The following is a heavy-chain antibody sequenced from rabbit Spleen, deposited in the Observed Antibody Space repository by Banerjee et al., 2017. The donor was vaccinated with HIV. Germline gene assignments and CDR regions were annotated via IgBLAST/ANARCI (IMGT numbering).Heavy chain of an antibody. J-gene: IGHJ4*01. CDR3: ATYVDYDGDFNL. CDR2: IYGGDMHST. CDR1: GFSFSSDYY. D-gene: IGHD2-1*01. Sequence: QSLEESGGGLVQPEGSLTLTCKASGFSFSSDYYICWVRQAPGKGLEWIACIYGGDMHSTAYASWAKGRFTISKTSSTTVTLQMTSLTAADTATYFCATYVDYDGDFNLWGQGTLVTVS. V-gene: IGHV1S40*01.